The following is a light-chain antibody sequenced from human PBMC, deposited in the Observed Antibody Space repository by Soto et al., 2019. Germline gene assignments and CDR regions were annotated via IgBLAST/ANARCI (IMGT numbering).Light chain of an antibody. J-gene: IGLJ1*01. CDR2: DVS. CDR3: SSYTSSSTLLYV. Sequence: QSVLTQPASVSGSPGQSITISCTGTSSDVGGYNYVSWYQQHPGKATKLMIYDVSNRPSGVSNHFSGSKSGNTASLTISWLQAEDEADYYCSSYTSSSTLLYVFGTGTKVTVL. V-gene: IGLV2-14*01. CDR1: SSDVGGYNY.